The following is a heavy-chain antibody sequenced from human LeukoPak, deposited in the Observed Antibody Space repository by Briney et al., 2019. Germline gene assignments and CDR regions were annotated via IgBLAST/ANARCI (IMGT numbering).Heavy chain of an antibody. V-gene: IGHV1-18*01. CDR2: ISTYNGNT. CDR3: AGPYYYGSGISIQDY. CDR1: GYTFTTYG. Sequence: ASVKVSCRASGYTFTTYGINWVRQAPGQGLEWMGWISTYNGNTMYAQRFQGRVTLTTDTSTSTAYMELRSLGSDDTAVYYCAGPYYYGSGISIQDYWGQGTLVTVSS. D-gene: IGHD3-10*01. J-gene: IGHJ4*02.